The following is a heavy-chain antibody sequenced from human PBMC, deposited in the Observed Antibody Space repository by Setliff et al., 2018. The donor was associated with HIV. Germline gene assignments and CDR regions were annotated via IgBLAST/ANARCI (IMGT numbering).Heavy chain of an antibody. D-gene: IGHD3-16*02. CDR3: ARAEYYEYVWGSYPDSWSDP. J-gene: IGHJ5*02. CDR1: GYSFTTNY. CDR2: INPSNDAT. V-gene: IGHV1-46*01. Sequence: GASVKVSCKASGYSFTTNYMHWVRQAPGQGLEWMGIINPSNDATTYAQKFKGRVTMVSDTSTSTVYMELSSLRSEDTAVYYCARAEYYEYVWGSYPDSWSDPWGQGTLVTVSS.